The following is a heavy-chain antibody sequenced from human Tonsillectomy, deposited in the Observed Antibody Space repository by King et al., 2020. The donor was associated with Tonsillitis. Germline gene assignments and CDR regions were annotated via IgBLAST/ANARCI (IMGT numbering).Heavy chain of an antibody. CDR1: GGSISSYY. Sequence: QLQESGPGLVKPSETLSLTCTVSGGSISSYYWSWIRQPPGKGLEWIGYIYYSGSTNYNPSLKSRVTISVDTSKNQFSLKLSSVTAADTAVYYCARHPYSYGSYFDYWGQGTLVTVSS. CDR2: IYYSGST. D-gene: IGHD5-18*01. CDR3: ARHPYSYGSYFDY. V-gene: IGHV4-59*08. J-gene: IGHJ4*02.